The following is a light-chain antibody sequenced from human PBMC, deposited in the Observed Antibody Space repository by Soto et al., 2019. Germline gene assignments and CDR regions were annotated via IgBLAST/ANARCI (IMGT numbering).Light chain of an antibody. Sequence: QSVLTQPPSVSGAPGQRVTISCAEGSSSIGAGYDVHWYQQLPGTAPKLLIYGNFNRPSGVPDRFSGSKSGTSASLAITGLQAGDEADYYCQSYDSSLSGVVFGGGTKLTVL. CDR1: SSSIGAGYD. J-gene: IGLJ2*01. V-gene: IGLV1-40*01. CDR3: QSYDSSLSGVV. CDR2: GNF.